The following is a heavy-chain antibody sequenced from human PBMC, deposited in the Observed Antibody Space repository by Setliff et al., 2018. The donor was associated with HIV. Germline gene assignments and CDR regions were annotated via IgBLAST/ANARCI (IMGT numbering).Heavy chain of an antibody. Sequence: PAGSLRLSCAASGFTFSGFEMNWVRQAPGKGLEWVSYISGSGDSRAYADSVKGRFTISRDNAKNSLYLQMNSLRVDDTAVYYCARDLYGVSATAFDVWGQGTMVTVSS. D-gene: IGHD6-13*01. CDR1: GFTFSGFE. CDR3: ARDLYGVSATAFDV. J-gene: IGHJ3*01. V-gene: IGHV3-48*03. CDR2: ISGSGDSR.